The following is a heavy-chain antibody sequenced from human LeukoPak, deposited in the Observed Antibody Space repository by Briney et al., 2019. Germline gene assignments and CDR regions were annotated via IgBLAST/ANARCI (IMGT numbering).Heavy chain of an antibody. V-gene: IGHV4-59*01. CDR2: IYYSGST. J-gene: IGHJ6*02. D-gene: IGHD2-8*01. CDR3: AREGRGVSVGMDV. Sequence: PSETLSLTCTVSGGSISNDCWSWIRQPPGKGLEWIGYIYYSGSTNYNPSLKSRVTISVDTSKNQFSLKLSSVTASDTAVYYCAREGRGVSVGMDVWGQGTTVTASS. CDR1: GGSISNDC.